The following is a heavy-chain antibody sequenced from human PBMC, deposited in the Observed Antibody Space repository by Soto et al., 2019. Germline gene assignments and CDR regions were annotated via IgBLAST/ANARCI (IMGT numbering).Heavy chain of an antibody. CDR2: IKSKTDGGTT. D-gene: IGHD6-19*01. V-gene: IGHV3-15*01. CDR3: TTKRFPGYSSGWQYAEYFQH. Sequence: GGSLRLSCAASGFTFSNAWMSWVRQAPGKGLEWVGRIKSKTDGGTTDYAAPVKGRFTISRDDSKNTLYLQMNSLKTEDTAVYYCTTKRFPGYSSGWQYAEYFQHWGQGTLVTVSS. CDR1: GFTFSNAW. J-gene: IGHJ1*01.